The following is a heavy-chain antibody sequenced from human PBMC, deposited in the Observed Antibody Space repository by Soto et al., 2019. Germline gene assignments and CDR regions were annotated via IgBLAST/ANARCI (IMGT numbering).Heavy chain of an antibody. CDR2: ISYDGSNK. CDR1: GSTFSSYG. D-gene: IGHD1-26*01. V-gene: IGHV3-30*18. J-gene: IGHJ6*02. CDR3: AKDRPSGSRPYYYGMDV. Sequence: QVQLVESGGGVVQPGRSLRLSCAASGSTFSSYGMHWVRQAPGKGLEWVAVISYDGSNKYYADSVKGRFTISRDNSKNTLYLQMNSLRAEDTAVYYCAKDRPSGSRPYYYGMDVWGQGTTVTVSS.